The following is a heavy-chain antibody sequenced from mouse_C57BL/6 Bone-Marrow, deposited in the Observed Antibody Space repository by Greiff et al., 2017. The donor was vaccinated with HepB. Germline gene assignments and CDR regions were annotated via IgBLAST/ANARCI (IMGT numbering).Heavy chain of an antibody. CDR3: AIYSNPFDY. J-gene: IGHJ2*01. Sequence: VQLQQSGPELVKPGASVKISCKASGYTLTDYYMNWVKQSHGKSLEWIGDINPNNGGTSYNQKFKGKATLTVDKSSSTAYMELRSLTSEDSAVYYCAIYSNPFDYWGQGTTLTVSS. CDR2: INPNNGGT. V-gene: IGHV1-26*01. D-gene: IGHD2-5*01. CDR1: GYTLTDYY.